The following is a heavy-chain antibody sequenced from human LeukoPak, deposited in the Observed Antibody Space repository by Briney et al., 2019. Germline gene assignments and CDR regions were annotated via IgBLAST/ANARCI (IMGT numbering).Heavy chain of an antibody. J-gene: IGHJ4*02. V-gene: IGHV4-30-4*08. CDR2: IYYSGST. CDR3: ARDAIRGDYLDY. CDR1: GGSISSGDYY. D-gene: IGHD2-21*01. Sequence: PSETLSLTCTVSGGSISSGDYYWSWIRQPPGKGLEWIGYIYYSGSTYYNPSLKSRVTISVDTSKNQFSLKLSSVTAADTAVYYCARDAIRGDYLDYWGQGTLVTVSS.